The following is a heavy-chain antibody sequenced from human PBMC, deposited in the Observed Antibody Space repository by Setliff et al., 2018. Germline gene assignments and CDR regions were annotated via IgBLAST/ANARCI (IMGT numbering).Heavy chain of an antibody. V-gene: IGHV1-46*01. CDR2: INPGGGSA. J-gene: IGHJ4*02. D-gene: IGHD6-13*01. CDR1: GYTFTSYG. CDR3: ARGGMAAANRKGVFEY. Sequence: ASVKVSCKASGYTFTSYGISWVRQAPGQGLEWMGIINPGGGSASIVEKFQGRVTMTRDTSTSTFYMEVNILRSDDTAVYYCARGGMAAANRKGVFEYWGQGTLVTVSS.